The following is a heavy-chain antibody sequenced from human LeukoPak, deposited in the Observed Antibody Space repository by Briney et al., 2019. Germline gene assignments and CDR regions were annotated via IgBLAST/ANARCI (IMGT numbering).Heavy chain of an antibody. D-gene: IGHD3-10*01. CDR3: ARDQSLLWFGETFDY. J-gene: IGHJ4*02. CDR1: GDSISTSNSY. CDR2: IYYSGNT. Sequence: SETLSLTCAVSGDSISTSNSYWGWIRRPPGKGLEWVGSIYYSGNTYYNPSLKSRVTISVDTSKNQFSLKLSSVTAADTAVYYCARDQSLLWFGETFDYWGQGTLVTVSS. V-gene: IGHV4-39*07.